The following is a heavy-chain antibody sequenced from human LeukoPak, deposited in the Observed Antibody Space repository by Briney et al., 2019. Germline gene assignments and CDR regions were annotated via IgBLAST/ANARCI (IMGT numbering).Heavy chain of an antibody. Sequence: GGSLRLSCAASGFIFTDYWMNWVRQAPGKGLEWVAMIKYDGIDKKYLDSVKGRFTISRDNAKNSLYLQMSSLRAEDTAVYYCARDGTTNFLTHWGQGALVTVSS. CDR1: GFIFTDYW. V-gene: IGHV3-7*01. J-gene: IGHJ4*02. D-gene: IGHD2/OR15-2a*01. CDR3: ARDGTTNFLTH. CDR2: IKYDGIDK.